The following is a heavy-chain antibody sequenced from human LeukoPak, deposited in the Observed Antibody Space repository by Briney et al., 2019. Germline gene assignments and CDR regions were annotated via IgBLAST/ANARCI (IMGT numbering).Heavy chain of an antibody. CDR2: IGTAGDT. CDR3: ARGADTHFDY. Sequence: PGGSLRLSCAASGFTFSNYDMHWVRQATGKGLEWVSAIGTAGDTYYQGSVRGRFTMSRENAKNSLYLQVNSLTAGDTAVYYCARGADTHFDYWGQGILVTVSS. J-gene: IGHJ4*02. CDR1: GFTFSNYD. D-gene: IGHD2-15*01. V-gene: IGHV3-13*04.